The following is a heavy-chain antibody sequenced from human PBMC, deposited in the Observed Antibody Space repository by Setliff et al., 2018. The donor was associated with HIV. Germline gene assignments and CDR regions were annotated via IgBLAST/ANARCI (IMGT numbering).Heavy chain of an antibody. CDR1: GGSIDSSDYY. CDR2: VYYTGSA. V-gene: IGHV4-39*01. D-gene: IGHD5-12*01. Sequence: PSETLSLTCSVSGGSIDSSDYYWGWIRQPPGKGLEWIGTVYYTGSANYNPSLKSRVTMSVDTSKSQLSLWLSSVTAADTATYYCARGQYNSGYYGEPSSYYFDSWDQGTLVTVSS. CDR3: ARGQYNSGYYGEPSSYYFDS. J-gene: IGHJ4*02.